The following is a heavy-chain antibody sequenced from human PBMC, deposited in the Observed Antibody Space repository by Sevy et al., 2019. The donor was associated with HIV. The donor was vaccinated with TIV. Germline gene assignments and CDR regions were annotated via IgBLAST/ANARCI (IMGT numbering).Heavy chain of an antibody. CDR2: IYYSGST. V-gene: IGHV4-31*03. J-gene: IGHJ5*02. Sequence: SETLSLTCTVSGGSISSGGYYWSWIRQHPGKGLEWIGYIYYSGSTYYNPSLKSRVTISVDTSKNQFSLKLSSVTAADTPVYDCPKVVGSGSYYTRPHCFDPWGQGTLVTVSS. CDR3: PKVVGSGSYYTRPHCFDP. CDR1: GGSISSGGYY. D-gene: IGHD3-10*01.